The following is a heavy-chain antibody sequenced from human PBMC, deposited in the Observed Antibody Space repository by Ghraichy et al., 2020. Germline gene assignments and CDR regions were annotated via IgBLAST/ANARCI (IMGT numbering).Heavy chain of an antibody. CDR1: GFTFSSYS. CDR2: ISSSSSYI. J-gene: IGHJ6*01. V-gene: IGHV3-21*01. CDR3: AREGGGIVATIETYYYYYYGMDV. D-gene: IGHD5-12*01. Sequence: GESLNISCAASGFTFSSYSMNWVRQAPGKGLEWVSSISSSSSYIYYADSVKGRFTISRDNAKNSLYLQMNSLRAEDTAVYYCAREGGGIVATIETYYYYYYGMDVWGQGTTVTVSS.